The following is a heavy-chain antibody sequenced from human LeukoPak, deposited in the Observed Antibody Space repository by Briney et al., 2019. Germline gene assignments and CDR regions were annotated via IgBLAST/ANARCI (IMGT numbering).Heavy chain of an antibody. J-gene: IGHJ5*02. CDR3: ARSPYQLWPFDP. CDR2: IYYSGST. Sequence: SSETLSLTCTVSGGSISSYYWSWIRQPPGKGLEWIGYIYYSGSTNYNPSLKSRVTISVDTSKNQFSLKLSSVTAADTAVYYCARSPYQLWPFDPWGQGTLVTVSS. CDR1: GGSISSYY. V-gene: IGHV4-59*01. D-gene: IGHD2-2*01.